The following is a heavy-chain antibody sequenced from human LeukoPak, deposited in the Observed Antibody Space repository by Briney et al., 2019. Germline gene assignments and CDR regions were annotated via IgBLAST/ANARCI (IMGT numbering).Heavy chain of an antibody. CDR3: ARDLAVAGTIGY. CDR2: IYSGGST. CDR1: GFTVSSNY. J-gene: IGHJ4*02. V-gene: IGHV3-53*01. Sequence: GGSLRLSCAASGFTVSSNYMSWVRQAPGKGQEGGSVIYSGGSTYYTDSVKGRFTISRDNSKNTLYRQMNSLRAEDTAVYYCARDLAVAGTIGYWGQATLVTVS. D-gene: IGHD6-19*01.